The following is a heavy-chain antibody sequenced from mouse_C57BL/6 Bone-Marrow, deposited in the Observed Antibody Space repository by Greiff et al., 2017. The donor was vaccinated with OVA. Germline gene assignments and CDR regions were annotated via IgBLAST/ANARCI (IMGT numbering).Heavy chain of an antibody. D-gene: IGHD2-4*01. J-gene: IGHJ3*01. Sequence: QVQLQQPGAELVKPGASVKMSCKASGYTFTSYWITWVKQRPGQGLEWIGDIYPGSGSTNYNEKFKSKATLTVDTSSSTAYMQLSSLTSEDSAVYYCARRRGSYYDYDEGAAWFAYWGQGTLVTVSA. V-gene: IGHV1-55*01. CDR2: IYPGSGST. CDR3: ARRRGSYYDYDEGAAWFAY. CDR1: GYTFTSYW.